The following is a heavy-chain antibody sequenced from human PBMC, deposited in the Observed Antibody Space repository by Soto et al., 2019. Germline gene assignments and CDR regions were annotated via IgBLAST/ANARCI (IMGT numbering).Heavy chain of an antibody. CDR2: INHSGST. V-gene: IGHV4-34*01. CDR1: GGSFSGYC. CDR3: ARGRFGSYYDFWSGYYDWFDH. Sequence: KPXETLSVTCAVYGGSFSGYCWSWIRQPPGKGLEWIGEINHSGSTNYNPSLKSRVTISVDTSKNQFSLKLSSVTAADTAVYSCARGRFGSYYDFWSGYYDWFDHWGQGTLVTV. J-gene: IGHJ5*02. D-gene: IGHD3-3*01.